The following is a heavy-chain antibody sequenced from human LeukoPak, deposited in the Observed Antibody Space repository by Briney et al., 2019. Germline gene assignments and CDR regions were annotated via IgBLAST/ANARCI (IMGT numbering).Heavy chain of an antibody. Sequence: SETLSLTCTIYGGPFNGYYWSWIRQPPGKGLEGIGEINHSGTTNYNPSLESRVTISVDTSKNQFSLKLSSMTAADTAVYYCARGGSYPTSNDYWGQGTLVTVSS. CDR3: ARGGSYPTSNDY. D-gene: IGHD1-26*01. CDR2: INHSGTT. V-gene: IGHV4-34*01. CDR1: GGPFNGYY. J-gene: IGHJ4*02.